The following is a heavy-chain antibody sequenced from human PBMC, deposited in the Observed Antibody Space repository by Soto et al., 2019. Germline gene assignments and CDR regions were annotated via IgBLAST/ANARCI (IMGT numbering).Heavy chain of an antibody. CDR1: GGSISSSSYY. CDR2: IYYSGST. Sequence: QLQLQESGPGLVKPSETLSLTCTASGGSISSSSYYWGWIRQPPGKGLEWIGSIYYSGSTYYNPSLKSRVTISVDTSKNQFSLKLSSVTAADTAVYYCARLSGYSGYDQGWFSDWGQGTLVTVSS. J-gene: IGHJ4*02. CDR3: ARLSGYSGYDQGWFSD. D-gene: IGHD5-12*01. V-gene: IGHV4-39*01.